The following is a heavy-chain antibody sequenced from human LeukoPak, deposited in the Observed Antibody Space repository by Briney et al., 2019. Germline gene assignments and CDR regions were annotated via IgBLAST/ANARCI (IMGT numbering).Heavy chain of an antibody. CDR3: AKAGGLRSHPLDP. CDR1: GFTFSSFA. D-gene: IGHD3-3*01. Sequence: PGGSLRLSCAASGFTFSSFAMSWVRQAPGKGLEWVSAIGGSGGSTYYADSVKGRFTISRDNSKNTLYLQMNGLRGEDTAIYYCAKAGGLRSHPLDPWGQGTLVTVSS. V-gene: IGHV3-23*01. CDR2: IGGSGGST. J-gene: IGHJ5*02.